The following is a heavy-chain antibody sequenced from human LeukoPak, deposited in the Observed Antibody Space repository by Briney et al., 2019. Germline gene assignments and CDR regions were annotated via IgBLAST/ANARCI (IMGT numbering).Heavy chain of an antibody. V-gene: IGHV1-2*02. CDR2: INPNSGGT. Sequence: GASVKVSCKASGYTFTGYYMHWVRQAPGQGLEWMGWINPNSGGTNYAQKFQGRVTMTRDTSISTAYMELSRLRSDDTAVYYCARANYYDSSGYYYGWFDPRGQGTLVTVSS. J-gene: IGHJ5*02. D-gene: IGHD3-22*01. CDR1: GYTFTGYY. CDR3: ARANYYDSSGYYYGWFDP.